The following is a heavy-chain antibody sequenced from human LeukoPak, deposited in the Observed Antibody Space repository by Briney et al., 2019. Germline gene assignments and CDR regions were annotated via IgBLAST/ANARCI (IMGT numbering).Heavy chain of an antibody. CDR3: ASVDIVVVVAAPGDAFDI. Sequence: PGGSLRLSCAASGFTFSSYSMNWVRQAPGKGLEWVSSISSSSSYIYYADSVKGRFTISRDNAKNSLYLQMNSLRAEDTAVYYCASVDIVVVVAAPGDAFDIWGQGTMVTVSS. D-gene: IGHD2-15*01. V-gene: IGHV3-21*01. CDR1: GFTFSSYS. J-gene: IGHJ3*02. CDR2: ISSSSSYI.